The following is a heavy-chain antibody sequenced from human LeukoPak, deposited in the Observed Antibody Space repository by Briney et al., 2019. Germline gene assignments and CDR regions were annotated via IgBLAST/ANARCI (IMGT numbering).Heavy chain of an antibody. V-gene: IGHV3-33*07. CDR3: ARGKLGSFDI. CDR1: GFTFSAYA. J-gene: IGHJ3*02. CDR2: IWYDESNK. Sequence: GGSLRLSCEASGFTFSAYAMTWVRQAPGKGLEWVALIWYDESNKYYADSVKGRFTISRDNSKNTLYLQMNSLRVEDTAVYYCARGKLGSFDIWGQGTLVTVSS. D-gene: IGHD3-10*01.